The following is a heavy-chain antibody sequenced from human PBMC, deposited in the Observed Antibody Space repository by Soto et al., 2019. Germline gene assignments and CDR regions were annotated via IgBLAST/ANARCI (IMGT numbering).Heavy chain of an antibody. D-gene: IGHD1-7*01. CDR3: AQGEGYKWNYEFDP. CDR2: ISGNSLYT. Sequence: QAQLVESGGGLVKPRGSLRLSCSASGFSFSDYYMSWIRQAPGKGLEWVSYISGNSLYTNYGDSVKGRFTISRDNAKNSLYLQMNSLRAEDTAVYYCAQGEGYKWNYEFDPWGQGTLVTVSS. V-gene: IGHV3-11*06. CDR1: GFSFSDYY. J-gene: IGHJ5*02.